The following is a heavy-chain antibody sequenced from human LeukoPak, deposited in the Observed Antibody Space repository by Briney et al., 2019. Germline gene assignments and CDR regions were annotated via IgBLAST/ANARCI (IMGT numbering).Heavy chain of an antibody. V-gene: IGHV3-7*05. CDR2: IKQDGSDK. Sequence: GGSLRLSCTASGFTFGSFWMTWVRQSPGKGLEWVAHIKQDGSDKYYVDSLKGRFTISRDNAKNSLYLQMNSLRAEDTAVYYCAKSGDSSGYYSEYFDYWGQGTLVTVSS. J-gene: IGHJ4*02. D-gene: IGHD3-22*01. CDR1: GFTFGSFW. CDR3: AKSGDSSGYYSEYFDY.